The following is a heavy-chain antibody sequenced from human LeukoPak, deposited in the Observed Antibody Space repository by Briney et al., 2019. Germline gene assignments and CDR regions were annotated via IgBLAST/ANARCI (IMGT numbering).Heavy chain of an antibody. D-gene: IGHD3-3*01. V-gene: IGHV3-20*04. CDR3: AKARGRFLEWLQD. J-gene: IGHJ4*02. Sequence: AGGSLRLSCSASGFAFDAYGMSWVRQAPGKGLEWVSGINWNGGSTGYADSVKGRFTISRDNAKNSLYLQMNSLRAEDMALYYCAKARGRFLEWLQDWGQGTLVTVSS. CDR1: GFAFDAYG. CDR2: INWNGGST.